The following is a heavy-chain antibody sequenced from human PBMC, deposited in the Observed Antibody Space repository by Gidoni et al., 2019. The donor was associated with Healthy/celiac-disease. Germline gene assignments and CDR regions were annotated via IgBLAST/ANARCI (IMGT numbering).Heavy chain of an antibody. Sequence: QVQLPESGPGLVKPSETLSLTCTVSCGSISSYYWSWIRQTPGKGLEWIGYIYCSGSTNYNPSLKSRVTISVDTSKNQFSLKLSSVTAADTAVYYCARFHPADAFDIWGQGTMVTVSS. CDR1: CGSISSYY. J-gene: IGHJ3*02. CDR3: ARFHPADAFDI. CDR2: IYCSGST. V-gene: IGHV4-59*08.